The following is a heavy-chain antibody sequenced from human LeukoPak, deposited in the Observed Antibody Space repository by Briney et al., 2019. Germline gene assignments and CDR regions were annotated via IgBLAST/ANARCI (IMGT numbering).Heavy chain of an antibody. CDR3: AKGGGSGNMCYSLVCGMDV. D-gene: IGHD2-15*01. CDR2: ISYDGSNK. J-gene: IGHJ6*02. V-gene: IGHV3-30*18. Sequence: GGSLRLSCAASGFTFSSYGMHWVRQAPGKGLEWVAVISYDGSNKYYADSVKGRFTISRDNSKNTLYLQMNSLRAEDTALYYCAKGGGSGNMCYSLVCGMDVWGQGTTVTVSS. CDR1: GFTFSSYG.